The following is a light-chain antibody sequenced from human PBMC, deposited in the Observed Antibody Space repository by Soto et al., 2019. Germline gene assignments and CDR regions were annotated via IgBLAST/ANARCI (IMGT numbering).Light chain of an antibody. Sequence: EVVLPQSPGTLSFAPGERATLSCRDSQSVGTSYLAWYQQKPGQAPRLLIYAASSRATGIPDRFTGSGSGTDFALTISRLEPEDFAVYFCQQHGSSPLTFGGGTKV. CDR3: QQHGSSPLT. V-gene: IGKV3-20*01. CDR2: AAS. J-gene: IGKJ4*01. CDR1: QSVGTSY.